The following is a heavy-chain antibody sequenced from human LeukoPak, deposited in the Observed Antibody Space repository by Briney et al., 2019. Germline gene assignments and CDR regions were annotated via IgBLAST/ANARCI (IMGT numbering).Heavy chain of an antibody. CDR1: GYTFTSYR. Sequence: GESLQISCKGSGYTFTSYRIGWGRQLPGKGLELMGIIFPSDSDTIYSPSFQGQVTISADKSINTAYLQWSSLKASDTAMYYCARAGRTSARWFDLWGQGTLVTVSS. CDR3: ARAGRTSARWFDL. J-gene: IGHJ5*02. V-gene: IGHV5-51*01. CDR2: IFPSDSDT.